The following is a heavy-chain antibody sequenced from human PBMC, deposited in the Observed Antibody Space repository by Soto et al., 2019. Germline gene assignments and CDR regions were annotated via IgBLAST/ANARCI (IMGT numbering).Heavy chain of an antibody. CDR3: ARIADSGYDLYFDY. CDR2: IYYSGST. V-gene: IGHV4-59*08. CDR1: GGSISSYY. D-gene: IGHD5-12*01. J-gene: IGHJ4*02. Sequence: PSETLCLTCTVSGGSISSYYWSWIRQPPGKGLEWIGYIYYSGSTNYNPSLKSRVTISVDTSKNQFSLKLSSVTAADTAVYYCARIADSGYDLYFDYWGQGTLVTVS.